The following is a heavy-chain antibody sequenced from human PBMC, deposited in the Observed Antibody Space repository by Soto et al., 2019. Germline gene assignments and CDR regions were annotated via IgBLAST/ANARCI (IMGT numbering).Heavy chain of an antibody. CDR2: MNPNSGNT. CDR3: AREYSSSWYNNYYYYYYMVV. V-gene: IGHV1-8*01. Sequence: QVQLVQSGAEVKKPGASVKVSCKASGYTFTSYDINWVRQATGQGLEWMGWMNPNSGNTGYAQKFQGRVTMTRNTSISTAYMELSSLRSEDTAVYYCAREYSSSWYNNYYYYYYMVVWGKGTTVTVSS. D-gene: IGHD6-13*01. J-gene: IGHJ6*03. CDR1: GYTFTSYD.